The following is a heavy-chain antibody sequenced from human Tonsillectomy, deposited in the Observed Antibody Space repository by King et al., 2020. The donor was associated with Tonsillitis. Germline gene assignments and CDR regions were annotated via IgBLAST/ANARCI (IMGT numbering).Heavy chain of an antibody. D-gene: IGHD3-22*01. CDR2: ISSSSSYI. CDR3: ARETRDSSGYYPYYAMDV. Sequence: VQLVESGGGLVKPGGSLRLSCVGFGFTLSSYSMNWVRQAPGKGLEWVSSISSSSSYIYYADSVKGRFTISRDNAKNSLYLQMNSLRAEDTAVYYCARETRDSSGYYPYYAMDVWGQGTTVTVSS. V-gene: IGHV3-21*01. J-gene: IGHJ6*02. CDR1: GFTLSSYS.